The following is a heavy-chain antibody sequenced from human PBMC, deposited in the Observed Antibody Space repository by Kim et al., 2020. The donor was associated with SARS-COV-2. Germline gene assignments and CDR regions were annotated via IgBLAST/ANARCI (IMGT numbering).Heavy chain of an antibody. CDR1: GGTFSSYA. Sequence: SVKVSCKASGGTFSSYAISWVRQAPGQGLEWMGGIIPIFGTANYAQKFQGRVTITADESTSTAYMELSSLRSEDTAVYYCARGVGLHGYDSSGYSDHYYYYGMDVWGQGTTVTVSS. CDR3: ARGVGLHGYDSSGYSDHYYYYGMDV. CDR2: IIPIFGTA. J-gene: IGHJ6*02. D-gene: IGHD3-22*01. V-gene: IGHV1-69*13.